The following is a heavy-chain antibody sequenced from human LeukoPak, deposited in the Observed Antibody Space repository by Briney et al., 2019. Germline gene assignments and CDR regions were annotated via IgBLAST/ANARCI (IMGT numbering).Heavy chain of an antibody. V-gene: IGHV3-30-3*01. J-gene: IGHJ4*02. CDR2: IPYDGSNK. CDR1: GFTFSTYT. CDR3: AKTVGAREGDY. D-gene: IGHD1-26*01. Sequence: GGSLRLSCAASGFTFSTYTMHWVRQAPGKGLEWVAVIPYDGSNKYYADSVKGRFTISRDNSKNTLYLQMNSLRAEDTAVYYCAKTVGAREGDYWGQGTLVTVSS.